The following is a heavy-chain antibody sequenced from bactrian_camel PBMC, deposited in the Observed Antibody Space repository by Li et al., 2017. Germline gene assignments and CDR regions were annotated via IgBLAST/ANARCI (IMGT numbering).Heavy chain of an antibody. CDR3: VRPGENGGTFGY. Sequence: HVQLVESGGGLAQPGGSLRLSCAASGFAFSRYWMDWVRQVSGKGLEWVSSIYTVDGSTYYAGSVKGRFTISKDNAKNTLYLQMNSLKPEYTAVYYCVRPGENGGTFGYWGQGTQVTVS. V-gene: IGHV3S6*01. CDR1: GFAFSRYW. D-gene: IGHD6*01. CDR2: IYTVDGST. J-gene: IGHJ6*01.